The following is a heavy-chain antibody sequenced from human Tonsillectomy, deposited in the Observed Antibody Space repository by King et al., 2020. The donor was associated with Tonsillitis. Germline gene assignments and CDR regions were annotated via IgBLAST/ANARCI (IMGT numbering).Heavy chain of an antibody. CDR3: AKEYSNYVWGFDY. J-gene: IGHJ4*02. Sequence: QLVQSGGGVVQPGRSLRLSCAASGFTFSSYGMHWVRQAPGKGLEWVAVISYDGSNKYYADSVKGRFTLSRDNTKNTLYLQMNSLRAEDTAVYYCAKEYSNYVWGFDYWGQGTLVTVSS. CDR2: ISYDGSNK. CDR1: GFTFSSYG. V-gene: IGHV3-30*18. D-gene: IGHD4-11*01.